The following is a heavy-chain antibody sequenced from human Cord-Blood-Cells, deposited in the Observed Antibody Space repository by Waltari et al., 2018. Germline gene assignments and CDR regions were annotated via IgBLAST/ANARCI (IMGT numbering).Heavy chain of an antibody. Sequence: QVQLVQSGAEVKKPGASVKVSCKASGYTFTGDYMHWVRSAPGQGLEWMGWINPKSGGKNYAQKFQGRVTMTRDTSISTAYMELSRLRSDDTAVYYCASRGARYYYYGMDVWGQGTTVTVSS. D-gene: IGHD1-26*01. CDR1: GYTFTGDY. CDR3: ASRGARYYYYGMDV. V-gene: IGHV1-2*02. J-gene: IGHJ6*02. CDR2: INPKSGGK.